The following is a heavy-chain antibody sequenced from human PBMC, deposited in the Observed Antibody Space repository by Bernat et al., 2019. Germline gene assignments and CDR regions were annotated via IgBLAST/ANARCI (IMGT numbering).Heavy chain of an antibody. J-gene: IGHJ3*02. V-gene: IGHV4-39*02. CDR1: CGSISSSSYY. D-gene: IGHD3-10*01. Sequence: QLQLQESGPGLVKPSETLSLTCTVSCGSISSSSYYWGWIRQPPGKGLEWIGSIYYSGSTYYNPSLKSRVTISVDTSKNHFSLKLISVTAADTAVYYCAREGAGFGEFDDAFDIWGQGTMVTVSS. CDR2: IYYSGST. CDR3: AREGAGFGEFDDAFDI.